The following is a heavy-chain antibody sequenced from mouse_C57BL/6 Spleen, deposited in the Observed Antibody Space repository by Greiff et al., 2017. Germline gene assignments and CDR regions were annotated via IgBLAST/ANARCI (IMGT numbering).Heavy chain of an antibody. CDR1: GYTFTEYS. J-gene: IGHJ3*01. CDR3: ACHEDASDWFAY. CDR2: FYPGSGSI. V-gene: IGHV1-62-2*01. Sequence: QVQLQQSGAELVKPGASVKLSCKASGYTFTEYSIHWVKQRPGQGLEWIGWFYPGSGSIKYNEKFKDKATLTADKSSSTVYMELSRLTSEDSAVYFCACHEDASDWFAYWGQGTLVTVSA.